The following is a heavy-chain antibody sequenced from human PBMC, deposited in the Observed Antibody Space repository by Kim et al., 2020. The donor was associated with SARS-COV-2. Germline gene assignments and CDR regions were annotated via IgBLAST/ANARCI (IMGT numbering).Heavy chain of an antibody. V-gene: IGHV3-30-3*01. CDR2: ISFDGSNK. J-gene: IGHJ4*02. CDR3: ARDGNYYDSPGYYYGYYFDH. Sequence: GGSLRLSCAASGFTFSSYAMHWVRQAPGKGLEWVAVISFDGSNKYYADSVKGRFTISRDNSKKTLYLQMNSLRAEDTAVYYCARDGNYYDSPGYYYGYYFDHGRQGTLVTVPS. CDR1: GFTFSSYA. D-gene: IGHD3-22*01.